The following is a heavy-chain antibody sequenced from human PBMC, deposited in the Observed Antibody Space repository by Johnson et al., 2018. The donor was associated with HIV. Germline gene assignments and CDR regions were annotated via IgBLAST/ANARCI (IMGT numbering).Heavy chain of an antibody. D-gene: IGHD6-13*01. CDR2: ISSSGSTI. Sequence: QVQLVESGGGLVKPGGSLRLSCVASGFTFSDYYMNWIRQAPGKGLEWISYISSSGSTINYADSVKGRFTISRDNAKNSLYVQMNSLRVEDTALYYCAKNPGIAGGAFDIWGQGTMVTVSS. CDR3: AKNPGIAGGAFDI. J-gene: IGHJ3*02. CDR1: GFTFSDYY. V-gene: IGHV3-11*01.